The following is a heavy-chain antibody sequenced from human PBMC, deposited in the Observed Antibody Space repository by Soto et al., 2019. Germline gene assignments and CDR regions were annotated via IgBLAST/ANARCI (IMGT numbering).Heavy chain of an antibody. CDR1: GFTFSSYG. CDR3: AKDTETFLIVLLWSFYDY. CDR2: ISYDGSNK. D-gene: IGHD3-10*01. J-gene: IGHJ4*02. V-gene: IGHV3-30*18. Sequence: QVQLVESGGGVVQPGRSLRLSCAASGFTFSSYGMHWVRQAPGKGLEWVAVISYDGSNKYYADYVKGRFTISRDNSKNSLYLQMNSLRAEDTAVYYCAKDTETFLIVLLWSFYDYWGQGTLVTVS.